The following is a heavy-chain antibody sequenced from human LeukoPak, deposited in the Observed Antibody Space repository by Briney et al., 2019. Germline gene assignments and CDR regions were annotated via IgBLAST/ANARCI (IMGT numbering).Heavy chain of an antibody. Sequence: GGSLRLSCAASGFTFSSYGMHWVRQAPGKGLEWVVFIRYDGSNKYYADSVKGRFTISRDNSKNTLYLQMNSLRAEDTAVYYCAKDSVGYSYGTNHDYWGQGTLVTVSS. CDR2: IRYDGSNK. CDR3: AKDSVGYSYGTNHDY. J-gene: IGHJ4*02. V-gene: IGHV3-30*02. D-gene: IGHD5-18*01. CDR1: GFTFSSYG.